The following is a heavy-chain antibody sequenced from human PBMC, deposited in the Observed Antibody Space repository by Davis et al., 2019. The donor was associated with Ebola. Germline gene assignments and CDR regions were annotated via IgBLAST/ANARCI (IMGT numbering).Heavy chain of an antibody. Sequence: SETLSLTCAVSGGSISSSNWWSWVRQPPGKGLEWIGYIYHSGSTYYNPSLKSRVTISVDRSKNQFSLKLSSVTAADTAVYYCARDYYYYGMDVWGQGTTVTVSS. CDR1: GGSISSSNW. CDR3: ARDYYYYGMDV. J-gene: IGHJ6*02. CDR2: IYHSGST. V-gene: IGHV4-4*02.